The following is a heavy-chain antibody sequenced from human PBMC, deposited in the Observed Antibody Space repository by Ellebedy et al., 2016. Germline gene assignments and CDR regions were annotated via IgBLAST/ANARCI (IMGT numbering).Heavy chain of an antibody. CDR2: ISWNSGNI. J-gene: IGHJ4*02. CDR1: GFTFDDYA. CDR3: AKDVDAVVVTAMPDY. D-gene: IGHD2-21*02. V-gene: IGHV3-9*01. Sequence: LSLTXXASGFTFDDYAMHWVRQAPGKGLEWVSGISWNSGNIDYADSVKGRFSISRDNAKNSLYLQMNSLRGEDTAFYYCAKDVDAVVVTAMPDYWGQGTLVTVSS.